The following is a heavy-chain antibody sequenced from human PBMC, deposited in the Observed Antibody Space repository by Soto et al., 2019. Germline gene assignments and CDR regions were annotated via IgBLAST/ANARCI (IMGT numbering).Heavy chain of an antibody. Sequence: KASVYTVASYGIRSVRQAPGQGLEWMGWISDYSGNTNYAQKLQGRVTMTTDTSTSTAYTELRSLRSDDTPVYYCARDEDGTGGYYFDSWGQGTVVTVPS. J-gene: IGHJ4*02. D-gene: IGHD1-1*01. CDR1: VYTVASYG. CDR3: ARDEDGTGGYYFDS. V-gene: IGHV1-18*04. CDR2: ISDYSGNT.